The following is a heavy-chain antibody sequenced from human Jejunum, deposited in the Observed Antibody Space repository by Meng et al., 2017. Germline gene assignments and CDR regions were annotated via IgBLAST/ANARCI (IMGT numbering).Heavy chain of an antibody. CDR3: AREIEAAGHAGLDY. CDR1: GSTFTNYY. Sequence: HAGAQLKKPWASLKVSCNASGSTFTNYYIHWVRQAPGQGLDWMGRINPNSGGTNYAQKFQGRVTMTRDTSISTVYMELSSLRSDDTAVYYCAREIEAAGHAGLDYWGQGTLVTVSS. D-gene: IGHD6-13*01. V-gene: IGHV1-2*06. CDR2: INPNSGGT. J-gene: IGHJ4*02.